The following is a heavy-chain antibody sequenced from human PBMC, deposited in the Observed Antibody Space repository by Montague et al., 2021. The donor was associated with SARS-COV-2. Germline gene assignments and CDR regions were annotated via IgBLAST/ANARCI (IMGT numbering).Heavy chain of an antibody. J-gene: IGHJ3*02. V-gene: IGHV4-31*03. CDR3: ARGDEVVVAAPYI. CDR1: GGSISNGGYY. Sequence: TLSLTCTVSGGSISNGGYYCSWIRQHPGKGLEWIGYMYDSGSTYYNPSLTSRVTMSLDTSKNQFSLKLSSVTAADTAVHYCARGDEVVVAAPYIWGQGTMVTASS. CDR2: MYDSGST. D-gene: IGHD2-15*01.